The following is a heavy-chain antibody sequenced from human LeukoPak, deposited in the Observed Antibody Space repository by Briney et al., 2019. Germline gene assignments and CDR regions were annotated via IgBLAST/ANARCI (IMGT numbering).Heavy chain of an antibody. CDR1: GFTFSSYS. CDR3: AKDTSRGWPDAFDI. J-gene: IGHJ3*02. D-gene: IGHD6-19*01. Sequence: GGSLRLLCAASGFTFSSYSMNWVRRAPGRGLEWVSSISSSSSYILYADSVKGRFTISRDNSKNTLYLQMNSLRAEDTAVYYCAKDTSRGWPDAFDIWGQGTMVTVSS. CDR2: ISSSSSYI. V-gene: IGHV3-21*04.